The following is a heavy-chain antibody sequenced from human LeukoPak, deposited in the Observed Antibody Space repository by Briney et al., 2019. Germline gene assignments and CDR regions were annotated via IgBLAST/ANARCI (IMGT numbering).Heavy chain of an antibody. D-gene: IGHD6-13*01. Sequence: ASVKVSCKASGYTFTTYAMHWVRQAPGQRLEWMGWINAGNGNTKYSQKFQARVTITRDTSASTAYMEMRSLRSEDTAVYYCARDPIGSRWLYYFDYWGQGTLVTVAS. CDR1: GYTFTTYA. J-gene: IGHJ4*02. CDR3: ARDPIGSRWLYYFDY. V-gene: IGHV1-3*01. CDR2: INAGNGNT.